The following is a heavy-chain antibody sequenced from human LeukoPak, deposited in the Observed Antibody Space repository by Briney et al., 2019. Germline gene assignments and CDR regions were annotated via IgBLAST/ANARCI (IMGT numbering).Heavy chain of an antibody. CDR3: ARVMWSDCFDY. Sequence: GGSLRLSCAASGFAFSSYWMSWVRQAPGKGLEWVANIKQDGSEKYYVDSVKGRFTISRDNAKNSLYLQMNSLRAEDTAVYYCARVMWSDCFDYWGQGTLVTVSS. J-gene: IGHJ4*02. V-gene: IGHV3-7*01. CDR2: IKQDGSEK. D-gene: IGHD2-21*02. CDR1: GFAFSSYW.